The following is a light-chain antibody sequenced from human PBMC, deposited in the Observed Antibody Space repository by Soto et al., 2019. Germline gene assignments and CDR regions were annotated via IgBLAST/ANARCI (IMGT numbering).Light chain of an antibody. Sequence: QSALTQPRSVSGSPGQSVTISCTGTSSDVGGYNYVSWYQQHPGKAPKLMLHDVTKRPSGVPDRFSGSKSGNRASLTISGLQAEDEADYYCCSYAGSYSFDVIFGGGTKLTVL. CDR3: CSYAGSYSFDVI. V-gene: IGLV2-11*01. CDR1: SSDVGGYNY. CDR2: DVT. J-gene: IGLJ2*01.